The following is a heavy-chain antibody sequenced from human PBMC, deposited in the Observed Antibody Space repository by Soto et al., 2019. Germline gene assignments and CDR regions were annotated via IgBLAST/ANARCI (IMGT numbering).Heavy chain of an antibody. V-gene: IGHV1-69*06. J-gene: IGHJ5*02. D-gene: IGHD4-4*01. Sequence: SVKVSCKASGGTFSSYSISWVPQAPGQGLEWMGGIIPIFGTASYAQKFQGRVTITADKSTSTAYMELSSLRSEDTAVYYCATLTYSNWFDPWGQGTLVTVSS. CDR1: GGTFSSYS. CDR3: ATLTYSNWFDP. CDR2: IIPIFGTA.